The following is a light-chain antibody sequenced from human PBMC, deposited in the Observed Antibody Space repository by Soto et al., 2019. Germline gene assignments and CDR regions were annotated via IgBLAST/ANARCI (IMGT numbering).Light chain of an antibody. Sequence: QSVLTQPPSASGTPGQRLIISCSGRSSNIGSNYVYWYQQLPGTAPKLLIYANDQRPSEVPDRFSGSKSGTSASLAISGLRSEDEAAYYCAAWDDSLGGSWVFGGGTKLTV. CDR2: AND. J-gene: IGLJ3*02. CDR3: AAWDDSLGGSWV. CDR1: SSNIGSNY. V-gene: IGLV1-47*02.